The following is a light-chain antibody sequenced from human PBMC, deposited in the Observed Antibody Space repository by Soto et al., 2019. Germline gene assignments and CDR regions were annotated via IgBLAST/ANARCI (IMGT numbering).Light chain of an antibody. CDR3: QSYDNSLSGSYV. V-gene: IGLV1-40*01. Sequence: QSVLTQPPSLSGTPGPRVTISCTGSDSSIGAGYDVHRYQQLPGTPPKVLIYGNSNRPSGVPDRFSASKSGTSASLAITGLQAEDEADYYCQSYDNSLSGSYVYGSGTKVTVL. CDR2: GNS. J-gene: IGLJ1*01. CDR1: DSSIGAGYD.